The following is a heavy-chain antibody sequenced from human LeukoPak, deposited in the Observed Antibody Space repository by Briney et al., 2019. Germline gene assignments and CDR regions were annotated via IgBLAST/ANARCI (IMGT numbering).Heavy chain of an antibody. CDR1: GGPISSGGYY. CDR2: IYHSGST. Sequence: SQTLSLTCTVSGGPISSGGYYWSWIRQPPGKGLEWIGYIYHSGSTYYNPSLKSRVTISVDRSKNQFSLKLSSVTAADTAVYYCARDKAREQQLARVFDYWGQGTLVTVSS. J-gene: IGHJ4*02. V-gene: IGHV4-30-2*01. CDR3: ARDKAREQQLARVFDY. D-gene: IGHD6-13*01.